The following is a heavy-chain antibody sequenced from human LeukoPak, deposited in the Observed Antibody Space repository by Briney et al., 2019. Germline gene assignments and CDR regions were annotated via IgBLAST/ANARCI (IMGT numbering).Heavy chain of an antibody. CDR1: GFTFSSYG. D-gene: IGHD3-22*01. CDR3: ARGTYYYDSGGYYYNAY. Sequence: PGGSLRLSCAASGFTFSSYGMHWVRQAPGKGLEWVSSISSSGYYIYYADSVKGRFTISRDNAKNSLYLQMNSLRAEDTAVYYCARGTYYYDSGGYYYNAYWGQGTLVTVSS. J-gene: IGHJ4*02. CDR2: ISSSGYYI. V-gene: IGHV3-21*01.